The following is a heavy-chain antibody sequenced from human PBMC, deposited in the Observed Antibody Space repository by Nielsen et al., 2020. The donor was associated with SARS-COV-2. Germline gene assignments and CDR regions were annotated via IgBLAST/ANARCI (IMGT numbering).Heavy chain of an antibody. J-gene: IGHJ6*02. Sequence: SVKVSCKASGGTFSSYAVSWVRQAPGQGLEWMGGIIPIFGTANYAQKFQGRVTITADKSTSTAYMELSSLRSEDTAVYYCARESTGDQYYYYYGMDVWGQGTTVTVSS. V-gene: IGHV1-69*06. CDR3: ARESTGDQYYYYYGMDV. CDR1: GGTFSSYA. CDR2: IIPIFGTA. D-gene: IGHD1-26*01.